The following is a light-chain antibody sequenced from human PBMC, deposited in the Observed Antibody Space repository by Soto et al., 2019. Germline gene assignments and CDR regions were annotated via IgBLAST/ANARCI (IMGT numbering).Light chain of an antibody. CDR2: AAS. CDR1: QSISSY. CDR3: QQYHRYST. V-gene: IGKV1-39*01. J-gene: IGKJ1*01. Sequence: DIQMTQSASSLSASLGDRVTITCRASQSISSYLNWYQQKPGKAPKLLIYAASSLQSGVPARFSGSGSGTDFTLTISSLKPEDFATYYCQQYHRYSTFGQGTKVDIK.